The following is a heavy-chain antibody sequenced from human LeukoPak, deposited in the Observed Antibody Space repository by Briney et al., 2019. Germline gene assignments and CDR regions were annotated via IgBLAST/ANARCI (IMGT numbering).Heavy chain of an antibody. J-gene: IGHJ4*02. V-gene: IGHV4-39*01. Sequence: SETLSLTCTVSGGSITSYSYYWGWIRQPPREGLEWIARIYYGGDTNYNPSLKSRVTISVDTSKNQSSLKLISVTAADTAVYYCARHRRSSGWPYYFDYWGQGTLVAVSS. CDR1: GGSITSYSYY. CDR3: ARHRRSSGWPYYFDY. CDR2: IYYGGDT. D-gene: IGHD6-19*01.